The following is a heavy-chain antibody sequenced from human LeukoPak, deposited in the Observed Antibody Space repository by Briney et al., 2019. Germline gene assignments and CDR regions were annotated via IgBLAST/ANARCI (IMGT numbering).Heavy chain of an antibody. Sequence: SSVKVSCKASGYTFTGYYMHWVRQAPGQGLEGMGWINPNSGGTNHAQKLQGRVTMTRDTANSTAYLEPSRLRSDDRAVYYCARVAGCSYGYGRGTNGVCQPDYGGQGTLVTVSS. CDR2: INPNSGGT. CDR1: GYTFTGYY. D-gene: IGHD2-8*01. CDR3: ARVAGCSYGYGRGTNGVCQPDY. J-gene: IGHJ4*02. V-gene: IGHV1-2*02.